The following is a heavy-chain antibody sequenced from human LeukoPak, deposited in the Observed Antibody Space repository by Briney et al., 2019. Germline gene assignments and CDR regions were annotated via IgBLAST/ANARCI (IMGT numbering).Heavy chain of an antibody. Sequence: GASVKVSCKASGYTFTSYGMNWVRQAPGQGLEWMGWINTNTGNPTYAQGFTGRFVFSLDISVSTAYLQISSLKAEDTAVYFCARPGVTGGPASDYWGQGTVVTVSS. CDR3: ARPGVTGGPASDY. CDR2: INTNTGNP. V-gene: IGHV7-4-1*02. D-gene: IGHD3-10*01. CDR1: GYTFTSYG. J-gene: IGHJ4*02.